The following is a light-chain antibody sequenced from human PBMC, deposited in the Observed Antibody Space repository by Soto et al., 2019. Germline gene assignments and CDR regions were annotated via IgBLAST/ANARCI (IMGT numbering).Light chain of an antibody. Sequence: EIVLTQSPGTLSLSPGERATLSCRASQSVSSSYLAWYQQKPGQAPRLLIYGASSRATGIPDRSSGSGSGTDFTLTISRLEPEDFAVYYCQQYGNSAWTFGQGTKVDIK. V-gene: IGKV3-20*01. CDR3: QQYGNSAWT. CDR2: GAS. J-gene: IGKJ1*01. CDR1: QSVSSSY.